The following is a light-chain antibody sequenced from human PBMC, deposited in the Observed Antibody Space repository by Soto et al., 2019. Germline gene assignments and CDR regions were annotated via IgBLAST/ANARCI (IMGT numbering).Light chain of an antibody. J-gene: IGLJ3*02. CDR1: SSNIGNNY. Sequence: QSVLTQPPSVSAAPGQKVTISCSGSSSNIGNNYVSWYQQHPGTAPKLLIYENNKRPPEIPDRFSGSKSGTSATLDITGLQAGDEADYYCGTWDSSLSAGVFGGGTQLTVL. V-gene: IGLV1-51*02. CDR3: GTWDSSLSAGV. CDR2: ENN.